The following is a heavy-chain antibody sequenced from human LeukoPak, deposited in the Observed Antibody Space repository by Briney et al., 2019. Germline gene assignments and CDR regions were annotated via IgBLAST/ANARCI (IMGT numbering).Heavy chain of an antibody. V-gene: IGHV3-23*01. J-gene: IGHJ4*02. D-gene: IGHD3-22*01. CDR2: ISGSGGST. CDR1: GFTFSSYA. Sequence: GGSLRLSCAASGFTFSSYAMSWVRQAPGKGLEGVSAISGSGGSTYYADSVKGGFTIYRDNSKNTLYLQMNSLRAEHTAVYYCAKPPLPYYYDSSEPNFDYWGQGTLVTVSS. CDR3: AKPPLPYYYDSSEPNFDY.